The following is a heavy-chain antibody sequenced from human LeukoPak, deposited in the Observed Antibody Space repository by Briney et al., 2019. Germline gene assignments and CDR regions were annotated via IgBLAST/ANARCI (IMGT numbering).Heavy chain of an antibody. D-gene: IGHD6-13*01. Sequence: PSETLSPTCAVYGESFKDYYWNWIRQPPGKGLEWIGEINHSGSSNYNPSLKSRVTISVDTSKNQFSLKLSSVTAADTAVYYCARSGTYQHSSSYDYWGQGTLVTVSS. V-gene: IGHV4-34*01. CDR3: ARSGTYQHSSSYDY. J-gene: IGHJ4*02. CDR1: GESFKDYY. CDR2: INHSGSS.